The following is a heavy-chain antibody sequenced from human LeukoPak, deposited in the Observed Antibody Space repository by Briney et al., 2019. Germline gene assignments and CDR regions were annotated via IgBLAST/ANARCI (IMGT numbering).Heavy chain of an antibody. J-gene: IGHJ4*02. CDR2: IYSGGST. V-gene: IGHV3-53*01. Sequence: GGSLRLSCAASGFTVSSNYMSWVRQAPGKGLEWVSVIYSGGSTYYADSVKGRFTISRDNSKNTLYLQMNSLRAEDTAVYYCAKKRGETGDYFDYWGQGTLVTVSS. CDR1: GFTVSSNY. D-gene: IGHD7-27*01. CDR3: AKKRGETGDYFDY.